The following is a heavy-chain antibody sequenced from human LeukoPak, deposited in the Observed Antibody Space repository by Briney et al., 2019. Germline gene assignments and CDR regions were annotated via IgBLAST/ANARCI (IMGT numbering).Heavy chain of an antibody. CDR2: INHSGST. Sequence: SETLSLTCAVYGGSFSGYYWSWIRQPPGKGLEWIGEINHSGSTNYNPSLKRRVTISVDTSKNQFSLKLSSVTAADTAVYYCARGWGYCSSTSCYGYFDYWGQGTLVTVSS. V-gene: IGHV4-34*01. J-gene: IGHJ4*02. D-gene: IGHD2-2*01. CDR3: ARGWGYCSSTSCYGYFDY. CDR1: GGSFSGYY.